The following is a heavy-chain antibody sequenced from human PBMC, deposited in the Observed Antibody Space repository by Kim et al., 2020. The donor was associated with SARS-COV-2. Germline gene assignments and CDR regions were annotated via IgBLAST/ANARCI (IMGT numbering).Heavy chain of an antibody. CDR2: IKQDGSEK. D-gene: IGHD3-22*01. J-gene: IGHJ3*01. CDR3: ARAGPYYYDSSGYF. CDR1: GCTFSSYW. V-gene: IGHV3-7*03. Sequence: GGSLRLSCEASGCTFSSYWMSWVRQAPGKGREWVANIKQDGSEKYYVDSVKGRFTISRDNAKNSLYLQMNSLRAEDTAVYYCARAGPYYYDSSGYFWGQGTMVTVSS.